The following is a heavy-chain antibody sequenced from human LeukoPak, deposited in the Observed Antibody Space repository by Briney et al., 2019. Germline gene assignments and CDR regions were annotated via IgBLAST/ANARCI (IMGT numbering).Heavy chain of an antibody. D-gene: IGHD3-3*01. CDR2: ISAYNDNT. Sequence: ASVKVSCKASGYTFISYGITWVRQAPGQGLEWMGWISAYNDNTNYAHKLQGRVTMTTDSSTTTAYMELRSLSSDDTAVYYCARHDFWSGKLGYWGQGTLVTVSS. V-gene: IGHV1-18*01. CDR3: ARHDFWSGKLGY. CDR1: GYTFISYG. J-gene: IGHJ4*02.